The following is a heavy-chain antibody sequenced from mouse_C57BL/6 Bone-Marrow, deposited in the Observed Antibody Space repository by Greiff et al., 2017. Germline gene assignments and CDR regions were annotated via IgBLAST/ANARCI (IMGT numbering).Heavy chain of an antibody. CDR1: GFNIKDDY. Sequence: EVQLQQSGAELVRPGASVKLSCTASGFNIKDDYMHWVKQRPEQGLEWIGWIDPENGDTEYASKFQGKAPITADTSSNTAYLQLSSLTSEDTAVYYCSHYYYGSYYFDYWGQGTTLTVSS. CDR3: SHYYYGSYYFDY. D-gene: IGHD1-1*01. V-gene: IGHV14-4*01. CDR2: IDPENGDT. J-gene: IGHJ2*01.